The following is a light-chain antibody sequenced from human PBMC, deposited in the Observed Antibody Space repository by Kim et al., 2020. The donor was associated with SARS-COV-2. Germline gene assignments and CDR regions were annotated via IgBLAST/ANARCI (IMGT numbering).Light chain of an antibody. V-gene: IGKV1-9*01. CDR3: QQLNSYPLT. CDR1: KGISTY. CDR2: SAS. J-gene: IGKJ5*01. Sequence: ASVGDRVTITCRASKGISTYLAWYQQKPGKAPKLLIYSASTMQSGVPSRVSGSGSGTDFTLTISSLQLEDFATYYCQQLNSYPLTFGQGTRLEIK.